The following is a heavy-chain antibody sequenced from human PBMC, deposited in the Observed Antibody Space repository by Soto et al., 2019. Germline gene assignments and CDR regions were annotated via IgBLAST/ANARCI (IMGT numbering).Heavy chain of an antibody. Sequence: DVQLVESGGGLVQPGRSLRLSCAASGCTFGDYAMHWVRQAPGKGLEWVSGITWNSGDITYTGSVKGRFSISRDNAEKSVYLHMIRLRPEDTAFYYCARSRGVVSRPMDLWGQGTLVTVSS. CDR2: ITWNSGDI. V-gene: IGHV3-9*01. J-gene: IGHJ5*02. CDR1: GCTFGDYA. D-gene: IGHD2-2*01. CDR3: ARSRGVVSRPMDL.